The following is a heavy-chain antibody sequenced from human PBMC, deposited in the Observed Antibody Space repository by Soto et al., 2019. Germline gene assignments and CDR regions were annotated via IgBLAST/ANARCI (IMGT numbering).Heavy chain of an antibody. Sequence: TLSLTCTVSGGSIGGYYWSWIRQPPGKGLQWIGYISYSGSTNYNPSLKSRVTISVDTSKNQFSLKLSSATAADTAVYYCARGSSSSWNAYWSQGTLVTVSS. CDR3: ARGSSSSWNAY. CDR1: GGSIGGYY. CDR2: ISYSGST. J-gene: IGHJ4*02. D-gene: IGHD6-13*01. V-gene: IGHV4-59*01.